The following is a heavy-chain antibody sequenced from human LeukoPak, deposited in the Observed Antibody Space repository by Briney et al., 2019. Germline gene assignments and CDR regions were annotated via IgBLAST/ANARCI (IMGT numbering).Heavy chain of an antibody. V-gene: IGHV4-59*12. Sequence: SETLSLTCTVSGGSIPNYYWSWIRQPPGKGLEWIGYIFYSGSTNYNPSLKSRVTVSIDASKNQFSLKLTSVTAADTAVYYCARESGGGPFDYWGQGTLVTVSS. CDR3: ARESGGGPFDY. CDR1: GGSIPNYY. D-gene: IGHD3-16*01. J-gene: IGHJ4*02. CDR2: IFYSGST.